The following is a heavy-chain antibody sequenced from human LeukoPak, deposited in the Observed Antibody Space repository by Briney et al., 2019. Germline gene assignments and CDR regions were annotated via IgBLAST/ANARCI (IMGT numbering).Heavy chain of an antibody. CDR2: ISYDGSNK. J-gene: IGHJ6*02. D-gene: IGHD1-26*01. Sequence: PGGSLRLSCAASGFTFSSYGMHWVRQAPGKGLEWVAVISYDGSNKYYADSVKGRFTISRDNSKNTLYLQMNSLRAEDTAVYYCAKDRGSSRSDYYYYGMDVWGQGTTVTVSS. CDR1: GFTFSSYG. CDR3: AKDRGSSRSDYYYYGMDV. V-gene: IGHV3-30*18.